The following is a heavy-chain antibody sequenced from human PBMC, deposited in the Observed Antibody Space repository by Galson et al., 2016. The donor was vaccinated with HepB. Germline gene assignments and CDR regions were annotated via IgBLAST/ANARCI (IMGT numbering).Heavy chain of an antibody. D-gene: IGHD2-15*01. V-gene: IGHV1-2*02. CDR3: ARGGLRDKFDP. CDR1: GYTFTAYY. Sequence: SVKVSCKAPGYTFTAYYMHWVRQAPGQGLEWMGWINPNSGDTNSAQKFQGRVTMTRDTSISTAYMELSRLRSDDTAVYYCARGGLRDKFDPWGPGTLVTASS. CDR2: INPNSGDT. J-gene: IGHJ5*02.